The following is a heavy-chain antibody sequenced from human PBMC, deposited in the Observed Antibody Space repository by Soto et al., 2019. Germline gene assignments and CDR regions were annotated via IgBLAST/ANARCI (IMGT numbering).Heavy chain of an antibody. CDR2: LYSGGSA. Sequence: PGESLRLSCAASGFTVNSNYMTWVRQAPGKGLEWVSVLYSGGSAYYADSVRGRFTISRDNSKNTLYLQMNSLRAEDTAMYYCTSGSVTITYWGQGTQVTVYS. D-gene: IGHD1-20*01. J-gene: IGHJ4*02. CDR3: TSGSVTITY. CDR1: GFTVNSNY. V-gene: IGHV3-53*01.